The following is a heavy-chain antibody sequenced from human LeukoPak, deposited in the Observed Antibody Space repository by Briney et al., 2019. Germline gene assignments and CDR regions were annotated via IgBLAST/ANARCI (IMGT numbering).Heavy chain of an antibody. CDR1: GGSISSHY. J-gene: IGHJ4*02. V-gene: IGHV4-59*11. CDR3: ARTSAAAGIFFDY. Sequence: SETLPLTCTVSGGSISSHYWSWLRQPPGKGLEWIGYIYYSGSTNYNPSLKSRVTISVDTSKNQFSLELSSVTAADTAVYYCARTSAAAGIFFDYWGQGTLVTVSS. CDR2: IYYSGST. D-gene: IGHD6-13*01.